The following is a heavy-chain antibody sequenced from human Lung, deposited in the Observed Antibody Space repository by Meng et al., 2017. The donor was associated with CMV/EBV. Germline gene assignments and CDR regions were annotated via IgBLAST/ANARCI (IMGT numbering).Heavy chain of an antibody. J-gene: IGHJ6*02. CDR3: ARDRTGDCSSTSCYNYYYYYGMDV. CDR2: IIPIFGIA. D-gene: IGHD2-2*02. V-gene: IGHV1-69*05. Sequence: SXXVSXKASGGTFSSYAISWVRQAPGQGLEWMGGIIPIFGIANYAQKFQGRVTITTDESTSTAYMEVSSLRSEDTAVYYCARDRTGDCSSTSCYNYYYYYGMDVWXQGTXVTVSS. CDR1: GGTFSSYA.